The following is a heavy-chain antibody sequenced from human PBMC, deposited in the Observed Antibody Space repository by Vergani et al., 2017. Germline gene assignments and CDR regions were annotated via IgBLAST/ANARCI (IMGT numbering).Heavy chain of an antibody. D-gene: IGHD6-6*01. Sequence: QVQLVESGGGLVKPGGSLRLSCAASGFTFSDYYMSWIRQAPGRGLEWVSYISSSGSTIYYADSVKGRFTISRDNAKNSLYLQMNSLRAEDTAVYYCAKIVRYSLARLTPYFDYWGQGTLVTVSS. CDR3: AKIVRYSLARLTPYFDY. CDR1: GFTFSDYY. J-gene: IGHJ4*02. V-gene: IGHV3-11*01. CDR2: ISSSGSTI.